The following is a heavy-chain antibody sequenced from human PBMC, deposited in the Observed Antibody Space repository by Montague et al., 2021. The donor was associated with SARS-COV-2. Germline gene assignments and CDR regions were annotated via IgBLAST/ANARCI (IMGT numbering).Heavy chain of an antibody. CDR1: GYTFTSYG. CDR3: ARVQVGAWDFDY. CDR2: ISAYNGNT. J-gene: IGHJ4*02. Sequence: SVKVSCKASGYTFTSYGTSWVRQAPGQGLEWMGWISAYNGNTNYAQKLQGRVTMTTDTSTSTAYMELRSLRSDDTAVYYCARVQVGAWDFDYWGQGTLVTVSS. V-gene: IGHV1-18*01. D-gene: IGHD1-26*01.